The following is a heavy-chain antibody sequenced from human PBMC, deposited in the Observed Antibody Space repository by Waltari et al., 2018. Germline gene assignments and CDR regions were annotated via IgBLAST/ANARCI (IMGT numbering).Heavy chain of an antibody. CDR2: IIPSLGIA. Sequence: QVQLVQSGAAVKKPGSSVKVSCQASGRTFSSYPISWVRQAPGQGLEWMGRIIPSLGIANYAQKFQGRVTITADKSTSTAYMELSSLRSEDTAVYYCARDMGSSFVDYWGQGTLVTVSS. CDR1: GRTFSSYP. CDR3: ARDMGSSFVDY. J-gene: IGHJ4*02. D-gene: IGHD6-6*01. V-gene: IGHV1-69*04.